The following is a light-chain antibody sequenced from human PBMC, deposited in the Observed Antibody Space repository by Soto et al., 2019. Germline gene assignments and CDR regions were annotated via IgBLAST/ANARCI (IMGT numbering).Light chain of an antibody. CDR1: SSDVGSYNL. J-gene: IGLJ1*01. CDR3: CSYAGSSTFYV. Sequence: SVLTHPASVSGSPGQSITISCTGTSSDVGSYNLVSWYQQHPGKAPKLMIYEGSKRPSGVSNRFSGSKSGNTASLTISGLQAEDEADYYCCSYAGSSTFYVFGTGTKVTVL. CDR2: EGS. V-gene: IGLV2-23*01.